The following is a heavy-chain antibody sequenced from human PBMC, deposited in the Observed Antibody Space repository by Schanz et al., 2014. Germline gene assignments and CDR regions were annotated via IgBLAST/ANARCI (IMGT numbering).Heavy chain of an antibody. J-gene: IGHJ4*02. CDR2: INGYNAHT. V-gene: IGHV1-18*01. CDR3: ARDRDQWDGNFCDF. CDR1: GDTFRSYT. D-gene: IGHD1-26*01. Sequence: QVQLVQSGSELKKPGSSVKVSCKASGDTFRSYTINWVRHAPGQGLEWMGWINGYNAHTNYAQKFQGRVTMTTDTSTSTVYMELRSLRSDDTAVYYCARDRDQWDGNFCDFWGQGTLVTVSS.